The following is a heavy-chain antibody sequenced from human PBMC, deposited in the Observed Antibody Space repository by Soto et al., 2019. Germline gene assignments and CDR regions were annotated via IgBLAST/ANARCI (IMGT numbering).Heavy chain of an antibody. Sequence: QVQLVQSGAEVKKPGSSVKVSCKASGGTFSSYAISWVQQAPGQGLEWMGGISPIFGTANYAQKFQGRVRIPEDKSTSTAYRELSGRRSEDTAVYYCARDPYDSSVLRVGAFDIWGQGTMVTVSS. CDR2: ISPIFGTA. D-gene: IGHD3-22*01. V-gene: IGHV1-69*06. CDR3: ARDPYDSSVLRVGAFDI. CDR1: GGTFSSYA. J-gene: IGHJ3*02.